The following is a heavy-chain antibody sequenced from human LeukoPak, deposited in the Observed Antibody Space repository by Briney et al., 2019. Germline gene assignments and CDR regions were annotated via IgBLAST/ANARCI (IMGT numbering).Heavy chain of an antibody. CDR2: IYTSGTT. D-gene: IGHD1-1*01. J-gene: IGHJ4*02. V-gene: IGHV4-59*10. CDR3: ARGIETVNFDC. Sequence: PSETLSFTCAVYGGSFSGYYWSWIRQSAGKGLEWIGRIYTSGTTNHNPSLKSRVTMSVDTSKNQFSLKMNSVTAADTAVYYCARGIETVNFDCWGQGTLITVSS. CDR1: GGSFSGYY.